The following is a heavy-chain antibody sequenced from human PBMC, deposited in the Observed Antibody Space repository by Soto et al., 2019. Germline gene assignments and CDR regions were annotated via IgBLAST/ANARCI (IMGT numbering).Heavy chain of an antibody. CDR3: ARDLHARAAAMMAV. CDR2: IWFDGRTR. V-gene: IGHV3-33*01. D-gene: IGHD2-15*01. J-gene: IGHJ6*02. CDR1: GFTFGDYC. Sequence: QTGGSLRLSCAASGFTFGDYCMHWVRQAPGKGLEWVAVIWFDGRTRHYAESVEGRFTISRDNSKNTLHLEMNSLRAEDTAVYFCARDLHARAAAMMAVWGQGTTVTVSS.